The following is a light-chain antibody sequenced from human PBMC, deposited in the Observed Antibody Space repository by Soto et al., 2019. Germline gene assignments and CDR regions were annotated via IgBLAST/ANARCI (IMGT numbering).Light chain of an antibody. CDR2: DAS. Sequence: EIVLTQSPATLSLSPGERATLSCRASQSVSTYLAWYQQKPGQAPRLLIHDASNRATGVPPRFSGSGSGTDFTLTISSLEPEDFAVYYCQQRGIWLTFGGGTRVESK. CDR1: QSVSTY. CDR3: QQRGIWLT. J-gene: IGKJ4*01. V-gene: IGKV3-11*01.